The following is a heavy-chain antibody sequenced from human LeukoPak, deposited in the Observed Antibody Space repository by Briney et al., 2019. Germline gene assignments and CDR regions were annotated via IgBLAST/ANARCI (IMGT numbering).Heavy chain of an antibody. V-gene: IGHV1-69*13. D-gene: IGHD3-3*01. CDR3: ARGSHVLRFLEWLPQYYYMDV. J-gene: IGHJ6*03. CDR1: GGTFSSYA. CDR2: IIPIFGTA. Sequence: SVRVSCKASGGTFSSYAISWVRQAPGQGLEWMGGIIPIFGTANDAQKFQGRVTITADESTSTAYMELSSLRSEDTAVYYCARGSHVLRFLEWLPQYYYMDVWGKGTTVTVSS.